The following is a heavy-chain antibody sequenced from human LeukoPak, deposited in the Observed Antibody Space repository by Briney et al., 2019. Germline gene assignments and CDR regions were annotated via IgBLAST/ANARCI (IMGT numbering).Heavy chain of an antibody. V-gene: IGHV1-2*02. Sequence: GASVKLSCKASGHTFTYYYLHWVRQAPGQGLEWMGWINPNSVDTNYAKKFQGRVTMTTATSISTAYIEVSSLTSDDTTVSYCATWEVVHDAFDSWGQGTMVTVSS. J-gene: IGHJ3*02. D-gene: IGHD2-15*01. CDR2: INPNSVDT. CDR1: GHTFTYYY. CDR3: ATWEVVHDAFDS.